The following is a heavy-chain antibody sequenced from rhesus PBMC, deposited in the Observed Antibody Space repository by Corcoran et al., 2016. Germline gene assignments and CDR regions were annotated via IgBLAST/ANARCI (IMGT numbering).Heavy chain of an antibody. Sequence: QVQLKESGPGLVKPSETLSLTCTVSGDSIISGYAWSWIRQPPGKGLGWIGYIGGNSNPPPHDRVTTPKDTSKDQFSLNLTSVPAADTAVYYCASGLNYGAPNFGLDSWGQGVVVTVSS. D-gene: IGHD1-26*01. CDR1: GDSIISGYA. CDR2: IGG. J-gene: IGHJ6*01. V-gene: IGHV4-127*01. CDR3: ASGLNYGAPNFGLDS.